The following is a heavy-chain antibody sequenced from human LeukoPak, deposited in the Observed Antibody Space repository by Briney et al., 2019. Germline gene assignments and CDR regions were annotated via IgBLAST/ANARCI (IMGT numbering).Heavy chain of an antibody. CDR3: ARDPYSSSHNMPAHY. Sequence: ASVKLSFKASAYTFTSYYMHWVRQAPGQGLEWMGIINPSGGSTSYAQKFQGRVTMTRDMSTSTVYMELSSLRSEDTAVYYCARDPYSSSHNMPAHYWGQGTLVTVSS. CDR1: AYTFTSYY. V-gene: IGHV1-46*01. CDR2: INPSGGST. D-gene: IGHD6-13*01. J-gene: IGHJ4*02.